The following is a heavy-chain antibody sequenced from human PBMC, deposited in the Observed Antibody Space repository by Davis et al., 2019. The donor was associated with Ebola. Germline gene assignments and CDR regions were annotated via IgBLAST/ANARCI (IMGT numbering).Heavy chain of an antibody. D-gene: IGHD2-2*01. CDR2: IIPILGTA. V-gene: IGHV1-69*04. J-gene: IGHJ6*02. CDR3: ARGRGGRYCSSTSCYSYYYGMDV. CDR1: GGTFSSYA. Sequence: AASVKVSCKASGGTFSSYAISWVRQAPGQGLEWMGRIIPILGTANYAQKFQGRVTITADKSTSTAYMELSSLRSEDTAVYYCARGRGGRYCSSTSCYSYYYGMDVWGQGTTVTVSS.